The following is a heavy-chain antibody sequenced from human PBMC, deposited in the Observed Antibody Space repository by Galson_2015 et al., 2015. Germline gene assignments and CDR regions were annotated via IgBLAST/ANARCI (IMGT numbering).Heavy chain of an antibody. CDR3: ARGREYYYDSSGPNWFDP. V-gene: IGHV3-11*06. D-gene: IGHD3-22*01. J-gene: IGHJ5*02. CDR2: ISSSSSHT. Sequence: SLRLSCAASGFTFSDYYMSWIRQAPGKGLEWVSYISSSSSHTNYADSVKGRFTISRDNAKNSLYLQMNSLRAEDTAVYYCARGREYYYDSSGPNWFDPWGQGTLVTVSS. CDR1: GFTFSDYY.